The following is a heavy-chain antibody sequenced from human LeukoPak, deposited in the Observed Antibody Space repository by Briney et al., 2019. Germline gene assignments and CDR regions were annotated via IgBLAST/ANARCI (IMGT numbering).Heavy chain of an antibody. CDR3: AKEGAAGGKMQFCFDY. CDR2: ISSDGNTD. D-gene: IGHD6-13*01. Sequence: GGSLRLSCAASGFTFSSYGIHWVRQAPGKGLEWVAVISSDGNTDYFAESVQGRFTISRDNSKNTLYLQMSSLRAEDTAVYYCAKEGAAGGKMQFCFDYWGQGTLVTVSS. J-gene: IGHJ4*02. CDR1: GFTFSSYG. V-gene: IGHV3-30*18.